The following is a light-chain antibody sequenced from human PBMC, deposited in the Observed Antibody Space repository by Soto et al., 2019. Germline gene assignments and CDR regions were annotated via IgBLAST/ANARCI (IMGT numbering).Light chain of an antibody. V-gene: IGKV4-1*01. CDR3: QQYYNNPRP. Sequence: DIVMTQSPDSLAVSLGERATIHCKSSRSVLYRPNNKNYLAWYQQKPGQPPRLLISWASTRESGVPDRFSGSGSGTDFALTITSLQAEDVAVYYCQQYYNNPRPFGQGTKVAIK. J-gene: IGKJ1*01. CDR2: WAS. CDR1: RSVLYRPNNKNY.